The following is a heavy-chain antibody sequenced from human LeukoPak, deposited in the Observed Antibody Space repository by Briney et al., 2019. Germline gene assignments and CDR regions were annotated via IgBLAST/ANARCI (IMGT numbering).Heavy chain of an antibody. CDR2: IYTSGST. CDR3: ARDLGYYGSGSYFPDAFDI. Sequence: SETLSLTCTVSGGSISSYYWSWIRQPPGKGLEWIGYIYTSGSTNYNPSLKSRVTISVDTSKNQFSLKLSSVTAADTAVYYCARDLGYYGSGSYFPDAFDIWGQGTMVTVSS. CDR1: GGSISSYY. J-gene: IGHJ3*02. D-gene: IGHD3-10*01. V-gene: IGHV4-4*09.